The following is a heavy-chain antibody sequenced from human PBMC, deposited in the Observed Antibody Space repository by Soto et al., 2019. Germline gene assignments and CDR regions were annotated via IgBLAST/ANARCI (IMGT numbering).Heavy chain of an antibody. CDR3: TTDRSITMVRGVISRFDY. J-gene: IGHJ4*02. CDR1: GFTFSNAW. D-gene: IGHD3-10*01. V-gene: IGHV3-15*01. CDR2: IKSKTDGGTT. Sequence: GGSLRLSCAASGFTFSNAWMSWVRQAPGKGLEWVGRIKSKTDGGTTDYVAPVKGGFTISRDDSKNTLYLQMNSLKTEDTAVYYCTTDRSITMVRGVISRFDYWGQGTLVTVSS.